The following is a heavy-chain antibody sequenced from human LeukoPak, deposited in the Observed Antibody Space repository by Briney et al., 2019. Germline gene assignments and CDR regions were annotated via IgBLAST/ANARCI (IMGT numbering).Heavy chain of an antibody. Sequence: GASVKVSCKASGGTFSSYAISWVRQAPGQGLEWMGGIIPIFGTANYAQKFQGRVTITADESTSTAYMELSSLRSEDTAVYYCARDSPSGFLEWLHHYWGQGTLVTVSS. CDR2: IIPIFGTA. CDR3: ARDSPSGFLEWLHHY. D-gene: IGHD3-3*01. CDR1: GGTFSSYA. J-gene: IGHJ4*02. V-gene: IGHV1-69*13.